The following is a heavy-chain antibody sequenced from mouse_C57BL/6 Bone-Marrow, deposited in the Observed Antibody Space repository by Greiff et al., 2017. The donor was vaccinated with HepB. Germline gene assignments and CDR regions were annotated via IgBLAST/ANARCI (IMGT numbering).Heavy chain of an antibody. Sequence: EVQRVESGEGLVKPGGSLKLSCAASGFTFSSYAMSWVRQTPEKRLEWVAYISSGGDYIYYADTVKGRFTISRDNARNTLYLQMSSLKSEDTAMYYCTRGGPLRRIYYAMDYWGQGTSVTVSS. V-gene: IGHV5-9-1*02. CDR1: GFTFSSYA. J-gene: IGHJ4*01. D-gene: IGHD1-1*01. CDR3: TRGGPLRRIYYAMDY. CDR2: ISSGGDYI.